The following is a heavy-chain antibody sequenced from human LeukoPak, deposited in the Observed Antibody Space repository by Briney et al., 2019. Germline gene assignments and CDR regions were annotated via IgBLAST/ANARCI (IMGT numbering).Heavy chain of an antibody. V-gene: IGHV3-74*01. CDR3: SRTGYFDI. D-gene: IGHD2-15*01. CDR1: GFTFSSYW. Sequence: GGSLRLSCAVSGFTFSSYWMHWVRQAPGKGLVWVSRINSDGSSTNYADSVKGRFTISRDNAKNTLSLQMNSLRAEDTAVFYCSRTGYFDIWGQGTMVTVSS. CDR2: INSDGSST. J-gene: IGHJ3*02.